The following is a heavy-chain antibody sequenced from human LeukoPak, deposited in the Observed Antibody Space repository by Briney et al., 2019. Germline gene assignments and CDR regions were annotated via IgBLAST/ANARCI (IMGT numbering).Heavy chain of an antibody. Sequence: NTSETLSLTCSVSGGSINSNSHHWDWIRQAPGKGLEWIGNIYYSGTTSYNPSLKSRVTISVDTSKNQFSLRLSSVTAADMAVYYCARRGDILTDYAFDYWGQGTLVTVSS. CDR3: ARRGDILTDYAFDY. V-gene: IGHV4-39*01. J-gene: IGHJ4*02. CDR1: GGSINSNSHH. CDR2: IYYSGTT. D-gene: IGHD3-9*01.